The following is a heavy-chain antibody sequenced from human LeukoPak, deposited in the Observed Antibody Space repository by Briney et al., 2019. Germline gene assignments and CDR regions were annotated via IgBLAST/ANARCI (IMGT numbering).Heavy chain of an antibody. CDR2: IYYSGST. D-gene: IGHD3-9*01. V-gene: IGHV4-39*01. J-gene: IGHJ4*02. CDR3: ASDPDWLGLLGTFGY. CDR1: GGSISSSSYY. Sequence: SETLSLTCTVSGGSISSSSYYWGWIRQPPGKGLEWIGSIYYSGSTYYNPSLKSRVTISVDTSKNQFSLKLSSVTAADTAVYYCASDPDWLGLLGTFGYWGQGTLVTVSS.